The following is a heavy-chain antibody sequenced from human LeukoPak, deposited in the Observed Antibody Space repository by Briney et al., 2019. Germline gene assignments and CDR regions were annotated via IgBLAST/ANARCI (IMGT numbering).Heavy chain of an antibody. D-gene: IGHD4-23*01. J-gene: IGHJ4*02. CDR2: INPNSGGT. CDR1: GYTFTGYY. CDR3: AALMTTVVHTFDY. V-gene: IGHV1-2*06. Sequence: ASVKVSCKASGYTFTGYYMHWVRQAPGQGLEWMGRINPNSGGTNYAQKIQGRVTMTRDTPISTAYMELSRLRSDDTAVYYCAALMTTVVHTFDYWGQGTLVTVSS.